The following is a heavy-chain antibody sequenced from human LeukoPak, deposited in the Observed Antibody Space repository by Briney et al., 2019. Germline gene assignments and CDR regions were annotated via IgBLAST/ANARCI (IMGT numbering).Heavy chain of an antibody. D-gene: IGHD5-12*01. J-gene: IGHJ3*01. CDR2: IKNDGSEK. Sequence: GGSLRLSCAASGFTFSSYWMSWVRRAAGKGLEWVANIKNDGSEKYYADSVRGRFSFSRDNAKNSLNLQMNSLRDEDTAVYYCARLDIVATGAFDLWGQGTMVNVSS. V-gene: IGHV3-7*04. CDR3: ARLDIVATGAFDL. CDR1: GFTFSSYW.